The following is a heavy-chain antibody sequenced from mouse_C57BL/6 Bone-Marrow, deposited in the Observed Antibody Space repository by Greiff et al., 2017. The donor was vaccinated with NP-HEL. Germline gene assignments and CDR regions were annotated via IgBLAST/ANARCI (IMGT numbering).Heavy chain of an antibody. D-gene: IGHD1-1*01. CDR3: ARYYYGSSPYFDY. CDR1: GYTFTNYW. CDR2: IYPGGGYT. V-gene: IGHV1-63*01. J-gene: IGHJ2*01. Sequence: QVQLQQSGAELVRPGTSVKMSCKASGYTFTNYWIGWAKQRPGHGLEWIGDIYPGGGYTNYNEKFKGKATLTADKSSSTAYMQVSSLTSEDSAIYYCARYYYGSSPYFDYWGQGTTLTVSS.